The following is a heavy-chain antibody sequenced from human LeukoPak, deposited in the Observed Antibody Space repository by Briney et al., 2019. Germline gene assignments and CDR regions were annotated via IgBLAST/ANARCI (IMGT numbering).Heavy chain of an antibody. CDR3: ARTQVLRYFGRNWFDT. Sequence: GGSLRLSCAASGFTFSSYWMSWVRQSPGKGLEGVANIKLDGREKYYVDSVKGRFTISRENAKNSLYLQMKSLRAEDTAVYYCARTQVLRYFGRNWFDTWGQGNLVTVSS. CDR1: GFTFSSYW. J-gene: IGHJ5*02. D-gene: IGHD3-9*01. V-gene: IGHV3-7*01. CDR2: IKLDGREK.